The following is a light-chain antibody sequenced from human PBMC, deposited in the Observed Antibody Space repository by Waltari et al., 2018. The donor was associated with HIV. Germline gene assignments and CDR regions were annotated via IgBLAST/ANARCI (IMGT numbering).Light chain of an antibody. CDR1: SSDVGGYES. CDR3: CSYAGTYTYVL. V-gene: IGLV2-11*01. J-gene: IGLJ3*02. Sequence: QSALTQPRSVSGSPGQSVTISCTGTSSDVGGYESVSWYLQHPGKVPKLKINEVFKRPSGVPYRFSGSKSGNTASRTISGLQTEDEADYFCCSYAGTYTYVLFGGGTKLTVL. CDR2: EVF.